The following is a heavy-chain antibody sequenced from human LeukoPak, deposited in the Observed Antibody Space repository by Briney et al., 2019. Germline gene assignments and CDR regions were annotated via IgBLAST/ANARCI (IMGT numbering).Heavy chain of an antibody. CDR3: ARENARPDY. Sequence: GGSLRLSCAASGFTFSTYSMNWVRQAPGKGLEWVSFISSSSDYIYSADSVKGRFTISRDNAKNSLCLQMNSLRAEDTAVYYCARENARPDYWGQGTLVTVSS. D-gene: IGHD2-2*01. CDR2: ISSSSDYI. J-gene: IGHJ4*02. CDR1: GFTFSTYS. V-gene: IGHV3-21*01.